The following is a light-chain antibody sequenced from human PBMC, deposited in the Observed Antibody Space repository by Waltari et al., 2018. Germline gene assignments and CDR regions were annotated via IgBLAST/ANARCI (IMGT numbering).Light chain of an antibody. CDR3: SSYTSTWV. CDR2: DVS. Sequence: QSALTQSASVSGSPGPSFTISCTVTSSDFAVFNYVSWYQQHPRKAPQLMSYDVSKRPSGVSNRFSGSKSGNTAYLTISELQAEDEADYYCSSYTSTWVFGGGTKLTVL. CDR1: SSDFAVFNY. V-gene: IGLV2-14*01. J-gene: IGLJ3*02.